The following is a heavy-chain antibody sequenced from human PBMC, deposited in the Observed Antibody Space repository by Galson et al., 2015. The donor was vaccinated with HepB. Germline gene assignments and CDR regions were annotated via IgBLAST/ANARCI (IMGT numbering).Heavy chain of an antibody. CDR3: ATGYRPLSRMTLFDY. J-gene: IGHJ4*02. V-gene: IGHV1-24*01. CDR1: GYTLTELS. D-gene: IGHD3-16*02. CDR2: FDPEDGET. Sequence: SVKVSCKVSGYTLTELSMHWVRQAPGKGLEWMGGFDPEDGETIYAQKFQGRVTMTEDTSTDTAYMELSSLRSEDTAVYYCATGYRPLSRMTLFDYWGRGTLVTVPS.